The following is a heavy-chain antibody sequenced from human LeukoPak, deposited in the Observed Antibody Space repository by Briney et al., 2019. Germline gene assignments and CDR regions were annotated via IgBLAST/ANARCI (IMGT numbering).Heavy chain of an antibody. D-gene: IGHD3-16*01. Sequence: GGSLRLSCAASGFTVSSNYMSWVRQAPGKGLEWVANIKQDGSEKYYVDPVKGRFTISRDNAKNSLYLQMNSLRAEDTAVYYCARTFGRGDVWGKGTTVTVSS. CDR2: IKQDGSEK. CDR3: ARTFGRGDV. V-gene: IGHV3-7*01. J-gene: IGHJ6*04. CDR1: GFTVSSNY.